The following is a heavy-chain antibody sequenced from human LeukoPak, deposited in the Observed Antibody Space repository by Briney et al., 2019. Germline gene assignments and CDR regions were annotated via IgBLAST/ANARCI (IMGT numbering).Heavy chain of an antibody. D-gene: IGHD2-2*02. Sequence: GGSLRLSCAASGFTFSSYAMHWVRQAPGKGLEWVSYISSSSSTIYYADSVKGRFTISRDNAKNSLYLQMNSLRAEDTAVYYCARDPSIVVVPATIGWFDPWGQGTLVTVSS. V-gene: IGHV3-48*04. CDR2: ISSSSSTI. J-gene: IGHJ5*02. CDR1: GFTFSSYA. CDR3: ARDPSIVVVPATIGWFDP.